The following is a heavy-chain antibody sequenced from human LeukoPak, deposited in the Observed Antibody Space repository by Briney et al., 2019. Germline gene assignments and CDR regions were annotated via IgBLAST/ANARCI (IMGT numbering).Heavy chain of an antibody. V-gene: IGHV4-30-2*02. CDR2: IYHSGST. CDR3: ARLYYYDSSGYYYELYAFDI. CDR1: GGSISSGGYS. J-gene: IGHJ3*02. D-gene: IGHD3-22*01. Sequence: SQTLSLTCAVSGGSISSGGYSWSWIRQPPGKGLEWIGYIYHSGSTYYNPSLKSRVTISVDRSKNQFSLKLSSVTAADTAVYYCARLYYYDSSGYYYELYAFDIWGQGTMVTVSS.